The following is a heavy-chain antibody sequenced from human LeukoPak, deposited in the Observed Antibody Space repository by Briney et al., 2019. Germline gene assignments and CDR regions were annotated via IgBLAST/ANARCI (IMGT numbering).Heavy chain of an antibody. CDR1: GGAISSYY. CDR3: ASSGGINYYDSSGFYLFDY. Sequence: PSETLSLTCTVPGGAISSYYWSWIRQPPGKGLEWIGYIYYSVSTNNNPSLKSRVTISVDTSKNQLSLKLSSVAAADTAVYYCASSGGINYYDSSGFYLFDYWGQGTLVTVSS. D-gene: IGHD3-22*01. V-gene: IGHV4-59*12. CDR2: IYYSVST. J-gene: IGHJ4*02.